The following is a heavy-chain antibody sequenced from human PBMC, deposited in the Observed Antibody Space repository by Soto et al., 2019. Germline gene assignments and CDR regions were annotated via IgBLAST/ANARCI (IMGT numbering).Heavy chain of an antibody. D-gene: IGHD6-6*01. CDR1: GFTVSSNY. CDR2: IYRGGSI. J-gene: IGHJ4*02. Sequence: EMQLVESGGGLIQPGGSLRLSCAASGFTVSSNYMSWGRQTPGKGLEWVSVIYRGGSIYYADSVKGRFTISRDNSKNTLYVQMNSLRAEDTAVYYCARVRYISSAVDYWGQGTLVTVSS. CDR3: ARVRYISSAVDY. V-gene: IGHV3-53*01.